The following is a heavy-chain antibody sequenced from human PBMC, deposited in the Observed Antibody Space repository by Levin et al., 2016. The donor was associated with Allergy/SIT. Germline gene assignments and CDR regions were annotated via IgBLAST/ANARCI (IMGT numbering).Heavy chain of an antibody. CDR1: GGSISSYY. CDR2: IYYSGGT. D-gene: IGHD6-6*01. J-gene: IGHJ5*02. CDR3: ARRIAARPSNWFDP. V-gene: IGHV4-39*01. Sequence: SETLSLTCTVSGGSISSYYWGWIRQPPGKQLEWIGSIYYSGGTYYNPSLNSRVTISVDTSKNQFSLKVSSVTAADTAVYYCARRIAARPSNWFDPWGQGTLVTVSS.